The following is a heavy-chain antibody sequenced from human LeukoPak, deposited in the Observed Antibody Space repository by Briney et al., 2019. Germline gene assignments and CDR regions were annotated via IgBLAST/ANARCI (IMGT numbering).Heavy chain of an antibody. J-gene: IGHJ4*02. Sequence: PGGSLRLSCAASGFTFSSYSMNWVRQAPGKGLEWVSYISSSSSTIYYADSVKGRFTISRDNAKNSLYLQMNSLRAEDTAVYYCASPSGRFDYWGQGTLVTVSS. CDR2: ISSSSSTI. CDR3: ASPSGRFDY. V-gene: IGHV3-48*01. CDR1: GFTFSSYS.